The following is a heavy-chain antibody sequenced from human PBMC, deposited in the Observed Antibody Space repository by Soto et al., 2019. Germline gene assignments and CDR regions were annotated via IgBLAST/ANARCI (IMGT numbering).Heavy chain of an antibody. J-gene: IGHJ4*02. CDR1: GFTFSSYG. CDR2: IWYDGSNK. Sequence: LRLSCAASGFTFSSYGMHWVRQAPGKGLEWVAVIWYDGSNKYYAGSVKGRFTISRDNSKNTLYLQMNSLRAEDTAVYYCARDRNVDTAMDETYFDYWGQGTLVTVSS. CDR3: ARDRNVDTAMDETYFDY. D-gene: IGHD5-18*01. V-gene: IGHV3-33*01.